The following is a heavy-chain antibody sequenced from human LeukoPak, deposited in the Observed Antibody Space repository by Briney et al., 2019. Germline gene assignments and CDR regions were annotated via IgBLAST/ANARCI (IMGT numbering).Heavy chain of an antibody. J-gene: IGHJ4*02. D-gene: IGHD3-10*01. CDR2: INPNSGGT. V-gene: IGHV1-2*02. CDR3: ARPGSLYGLYYFDY. CDR1: GYTFTGYY. Sequence: ASVKVSCKASGYTFTGYYMHWVRQAPGQGREWMGWINPNSGGTNYAQKFQGRVTKTRDTSISTAYMELSRLRSDDTAVYYCARPGSLYGLYYFDYWGQGTLVTVSS.